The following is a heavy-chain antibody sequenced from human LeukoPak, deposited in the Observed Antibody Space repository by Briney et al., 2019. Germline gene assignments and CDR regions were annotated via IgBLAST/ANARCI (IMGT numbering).Heavy chain of an antibody. CDR1: SGSISNRNYY. J-gene: IGHJ4*02. CDR3: ARSSTLPSVDY. Sequence: SETLSLTCTVSSGSISNRNYYWGWIRQSPGKGLEWIGSIYYSGPTFYNPSLRSRVTVSVDTSKNQFSLKLSSVTAADTAVYYCARSSTLPSVDYWGQGTLVTVSS. D-gene: IGHD6-6*01. V-gene: IGHV4-39*07. CDR2: IYYSGPT.